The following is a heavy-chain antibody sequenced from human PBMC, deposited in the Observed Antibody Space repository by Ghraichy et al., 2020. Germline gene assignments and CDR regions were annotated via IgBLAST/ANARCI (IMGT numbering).Heavy chain of an antibody. CDR2: ISDSGSA. V-gene: IGHV4-59*01. CDR1: GGSISGYY. J-gene: IGHJ4*02. D-gene: IGHD5-12*01. CDR3: ARGHTYSGSRDY. Sequence: SQTLSLTCAVSGGSISGYYWNWIRHPPGKGLEWIGFISDSGSAYYKSSLKSRVTISLDTSSKSFSLKMKSVTAADTAVYYCARGHTYSGSRDYWGQGTLVTVSS.